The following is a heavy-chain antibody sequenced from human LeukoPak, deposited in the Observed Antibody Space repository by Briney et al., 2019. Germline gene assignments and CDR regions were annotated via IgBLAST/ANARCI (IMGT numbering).Heavy chain of an antibody. CDR3: ARDLVAGGDAFDI. Sequence: SGTLSLTCTVSGGSISYYYWSWIRQPPGKGLEWIGYIYYGGSTSYHPSLRGRVTISVDTSKNQFSLRLSSVTAADTAVYYCARDLVAGGDAFDIWGQGTLVTVSS. J-gene: IGHJ3*02. CDR2: IYYGGST. D-gene: IGHD6-19*01. CDR1: GGSISYYY. V-gene: IGHV4-59*01.